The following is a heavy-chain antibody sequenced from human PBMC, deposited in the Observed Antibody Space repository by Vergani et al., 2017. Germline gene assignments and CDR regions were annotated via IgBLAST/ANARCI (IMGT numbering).Heavy chain of an antibody. CDR3: GRGSDNYN. D-gene: IGHD5-24*01. V-gene: IGHV3-23*01. J-gene: IGHJ4*02. CDR2: ISGSGDNT. Sequence: EVQLLESGGGLVQPGGSLRLSCAASRFTFNNYAMTWVRQAPGKGLEWVSSISGSGDNTYYADSVKGRFTVSRDNSKTTLYLRMSSLRVDDTAVYYCGRGSDNYNWGQGTLVTVSS. CDR1: RFTFNNYA.